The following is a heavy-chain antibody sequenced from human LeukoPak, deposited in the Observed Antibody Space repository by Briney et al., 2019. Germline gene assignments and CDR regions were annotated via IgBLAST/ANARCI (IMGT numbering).Heavy chain of an antibody. CDR1: GYSFTTYW. D-gene: IGHD6-19*01. CDR3: ARTGYTSGWYVGSFDY. J-gene: IGHJ4*02. V-gene: IGHV5-51*01. CDR2: IYPGDSDT. Sequence: GESLKISCKGSGYSFTTYWIGWVRQMPGKGLEWMGIIYPGDSDTKYSPSFQGQVTISADKSISTAYLQWSSLKASDTAMYYCARTGYTSGWYVGSFDYWGQGTLVTVSS.